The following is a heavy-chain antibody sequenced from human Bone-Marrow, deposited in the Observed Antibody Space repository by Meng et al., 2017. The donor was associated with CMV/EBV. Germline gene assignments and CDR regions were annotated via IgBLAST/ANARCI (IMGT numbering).Heavy chain of an antibody. Sequence: SETLSLTCAVYGGSFSGYYWSWFRQPPGKGLEWIGEINHSGSTNYNPSLKSRVTISVDTSKNQFSLKLSSVTAADTAVYYCARDQVGAFDIWGQGTMVTVSS. CDR1: GGSFSGYY. V-gene: IGHV4-34*01. J-gene: IGHJ3*02. CDR2: INHSGST. CDR3: ARDQVGAFDI.